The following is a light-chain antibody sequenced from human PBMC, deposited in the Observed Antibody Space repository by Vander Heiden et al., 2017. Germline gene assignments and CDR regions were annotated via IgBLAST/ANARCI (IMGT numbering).Light chain of an antibody. CDR3: QHRSGWLPGT. J-gene: IGKJ1*01. V-gene: IGKV3-11*01. Sequence: EIVLTQSPATLSLSPGEGATLSCRASQSVRSYLAWYQHKPGQAPRLLIYEASNRATGVPARFSGTGSGTDFTLTISSLEPEDFAVYYCQHRSGWLPGTFGQGTKVEIK. CDR2: EAS. CDR1: QSVRSY.